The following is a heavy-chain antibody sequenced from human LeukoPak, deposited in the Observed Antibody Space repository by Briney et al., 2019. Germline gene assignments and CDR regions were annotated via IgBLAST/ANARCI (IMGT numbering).Heavy chain of an antibody. V-gene: IGHV4-30-2*01. D-gene: IGHD6-13*01. CDR2: IYHSGST. J-gene: IGHJ4*02. CDR1: GGSISSGGYS. CDR3: ARLAAAGTTGIDY. Sequence: KPSETLSLTCAVSGGSISSGGYSWSWIRQPPGKGLEWIGYIYHSGSTYYNPSLKSRVTISVDRSKNQFSLKLSSVTAADTAVYYCARLAAAGTTGIDYWGQGTLVTVSS.